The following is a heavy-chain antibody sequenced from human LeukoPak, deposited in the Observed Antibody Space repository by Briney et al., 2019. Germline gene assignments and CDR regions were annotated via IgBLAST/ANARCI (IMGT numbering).Heavy chain of an antibody. D-gene: IGHD6-19*01. CDR2: ISSSSSYI. CDR3: ARAKIAVATNDY. J-gene: IGHJ4*02. Sequence: GGSLRLSCAASGFTFSSYSMNWVRQAPGKGLEWVSSISSSSSYIYYADSVKGRFTISRDNAKNSLYLQMNSLRAEDTAVYYCARAKIAVATNDYWGQGTLVTVSS. V-gene: IGHV3-21*01. CDR1: GFTFSSYS.